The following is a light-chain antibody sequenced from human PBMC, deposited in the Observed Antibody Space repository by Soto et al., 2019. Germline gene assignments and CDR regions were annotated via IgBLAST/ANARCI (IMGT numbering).Light chain of an antibody. CDR1: QSVSSY. V-gene: IGKV3-15*01. CDR3: QQYKNWPLT. J-gene: IGKJ4*01. Sequence: EIVWTQTPATLSLSPGERPTLSCRASQSVSSYLAWYQQKPGQXPRXXIYDASTMATGFPARFSGSGSGTELTLTISSLQSEDFEVDYCQQYKNWPLTFGGGTKVDIK. CDR2: DAS.